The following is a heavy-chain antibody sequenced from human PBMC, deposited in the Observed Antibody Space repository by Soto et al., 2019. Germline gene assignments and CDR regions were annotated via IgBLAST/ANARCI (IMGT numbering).Heavy chain of an antibody. CDR1: GFTFSSYG. CDR2: ISYDGSNK. Sequence: PGGSLRLSCAASGFTFSSYGMHWVRQAPGKGLEWVAVISYDGSNKYYADSVKGRFTISRDNSKNTLYLQMNSLRAEDTAVYYCARDFNYDFWSGYYPWFDPWGQGTLVTVSS. J-gene: IGHJ5*02. D-gene: IGHD3-3*01. CDR3: ARDFNYDFWSGYYPWFDP. V-gene: IGHV3-30*03.